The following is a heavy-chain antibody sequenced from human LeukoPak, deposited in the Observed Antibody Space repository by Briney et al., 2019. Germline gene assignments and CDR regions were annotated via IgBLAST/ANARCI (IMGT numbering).Heavy chain of an antibody. D-gene: IGHD1-26*01. CDR1: GFTFSSYG. V-gene: IGHV3-7*03. Sequence: GGTLRLSCAASGFTFSSYGMSWVRQAPGKGLEWVANIKKDGSEKYYVDSVRGRFTISRDNAKNSLYLQMNSLRAEDTALYYCAKDPLFYSGSPYYFDYWGQGTLVTVSS. CDR3: AKDPLFYSGSPYYFDY. CDR2: IKKDGSEK. J-gene: IGHJ4*02.